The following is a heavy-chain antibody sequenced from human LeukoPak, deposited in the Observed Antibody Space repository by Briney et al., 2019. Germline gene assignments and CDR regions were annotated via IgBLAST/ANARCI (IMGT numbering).Heavy chain of an antibody. CDR1: GGPISSYY. CDR2: IYYSGRT. D-gene: IGHD3-3*01. CDR3: ARDHRGYDFGSGYSPQTYGMDV. Sequence: PSETLSLTCTVSGGPISSYYWRWIRQPPGKGVEWIGYIYYSGRTNYNISLKSRVTISVATSQNQFALKQRSVSAAGPAVYYWARDHRGYDFGSGYSPQTYGMDVWGQGTTVTVSS. V-gene: IGHV4-59*01. J-gene: IGHJ6*02.